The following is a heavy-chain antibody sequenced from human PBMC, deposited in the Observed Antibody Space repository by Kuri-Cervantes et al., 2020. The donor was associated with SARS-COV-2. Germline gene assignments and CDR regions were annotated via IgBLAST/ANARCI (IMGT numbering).Heavy chain of an antibody. CDR1: GYTFTGYY. CDR3: ARARVRGVITTYYYYGMDV. D-gene: IGHD3-10*01. Sequence: GESLKISCKASGYTFTGYYIHWVRQAPGQGLEWMGWIDPNSGGTNYAQKFQGWVTMTRDTSINTAYMELSRLRSDDTAVYYCARARVRGVITTYYYYGMDVWGQGTTVTVSS. J-gene: IGHJ6*02. V-gene: IGHV1-2*04. CDR2: IDPNSGGT.